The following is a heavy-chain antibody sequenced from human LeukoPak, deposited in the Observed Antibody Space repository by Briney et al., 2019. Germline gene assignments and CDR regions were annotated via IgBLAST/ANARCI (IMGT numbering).Heavy chain of an antibody. Sequence: ASVKVSCKASGYTFTGYYMHWVRQAPGQGLEWMGWINPNSGGTNYAQKFQGRVTMTRDTSISTAYMELSRLRSDDTAVYYCARARLEYYDFWSGQFDYWGQGTPVTVSS. V-gene: IGHV1-2*02. J-gene: IGHJ4*02. D-gene: IGHD3-3*01. CDR3: ARARLEYYDFWSGQFDY. CDR2: INPNSGGT. CDR1: GYTFTGYY.